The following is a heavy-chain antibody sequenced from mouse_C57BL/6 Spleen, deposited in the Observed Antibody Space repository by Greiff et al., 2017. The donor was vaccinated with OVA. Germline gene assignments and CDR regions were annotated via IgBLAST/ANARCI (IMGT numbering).Heavy chain of an antibody. V-gene: IGHV1-7*01. CDR2: INPSSGYT. J-gene: IGHJ2*01. CDR1: GYTFTSYW. Sequence: VQLQQSGAELAKPGASVKLSCKASGYTFTSYWMHWVKQRPGQGLEWIGYINPSSGYTTYNQKFKDKATLIADKSSSTAYMQLSSLTYEDSAVYYCAREDGNYGSPYFDYWGQGTTLTVSS. CDR3: AREDGNYGSPYFDY. D-gene: IGHD2-1*01.